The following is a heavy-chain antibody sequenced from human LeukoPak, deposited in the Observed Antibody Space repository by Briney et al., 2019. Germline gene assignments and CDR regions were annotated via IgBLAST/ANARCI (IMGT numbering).Heavy chain of an antibody. J-gene: IGHJ5*02. CDR3: ARDMVRGVKTYLSWFDP. CDR1: GDSISSYY. D-gene: IGHD3-10*01. V-gene: IGHV4-4*07. CDR2: MYVSGST. Sequence: SETLSLTCTVSGDSISSYYWSWIRQPAGKGLEWIGRMYVSGSTNYNPSLKSRVTMSVDTSKNQFSLKMTSVTAADTAFYYCARDMVRGVKTYLSWFDPWGQGILVTVST.